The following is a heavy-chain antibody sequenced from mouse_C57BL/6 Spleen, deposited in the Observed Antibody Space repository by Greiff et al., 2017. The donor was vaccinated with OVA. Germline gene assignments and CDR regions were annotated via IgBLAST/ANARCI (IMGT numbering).Heavy chain of an antibody. Sequence: VKLMESGAELARPGASVKMSCKASGYTFTSYTMHWVKQRPGQGLEWIGYINPSSGYTKYNQKFKDKATLTADKSSSTAYMQLSSLTSEDSAVYYCARDYYNAMDYWGQGTSVTVSS. CDR1: GYTFTSYT. D-gene: IGHD2-12*01. CDR3: ARDYYNAMDY. V-gene: IGHV1-4*01. CDR2: INPSSGYT. J-gene: IGHJ4*01.